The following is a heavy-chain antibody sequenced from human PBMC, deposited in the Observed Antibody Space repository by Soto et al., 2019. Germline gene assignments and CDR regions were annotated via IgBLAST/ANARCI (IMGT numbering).Heavy chain of an antibody. D-gene: IGHD2-2*01. CDR1: GGTFSSYA. J-gene: IGHJ4*02. CDR3: ARDVGYCISTGCYAPFDY. V-gene: IGHV1-69*12. CDR2: IIPIFGTA. Sequence: QVQLVQSGAEVKKPGSSVKVSCKASGGTFSSYAISWVRQAPGQGLEWMGGIIPIFGTANYAQKFQGRVTITADDSTSTAYMELSRLRSEDTAVYYCARDVGYCISTGCYAPFDYWGQGTLVTVSS.